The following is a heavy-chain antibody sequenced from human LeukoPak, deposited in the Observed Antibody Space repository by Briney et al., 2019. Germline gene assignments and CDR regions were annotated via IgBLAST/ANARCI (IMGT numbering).Heavy chain of an antibody. J-gene: IGHJ4*02. Sequence: PGGSLRLSCAASGFTFSNYGMTWVRQAPGKGLEWVSVVSGGGSSTYYADSVKGRFTISRDNSKNTLYLQMNSLRAEDTAVYYCAKGSPNYDILTGYGDYWGQGTLVTVSS. V-gene: IGHV3-23*01. D-gene: IGHD3-9*01. CDR3: AKGSPNYDILTGYGDY. CDR2: VSGGGSST. CDR1: GFTFSNYG.